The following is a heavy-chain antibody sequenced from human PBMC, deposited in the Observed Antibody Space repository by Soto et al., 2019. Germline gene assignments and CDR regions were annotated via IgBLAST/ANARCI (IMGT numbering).Heavy chain of an antibody. CDR3: ARGRGAYYYYGMDV. CDR1: GGSFSGYY. V-gene: IGHV4-34*01. Sequence: QVQLQQWGAGLLKPSETLSLTCAVYGGSFSGYYWSWIRQPPGKGLEWIGEINHSGSTNYNPSLKRRVTISVDTSKNQFSLKLSSVTAADTAVYYCARGRGAYYYYGMDVWGQGTTVTVSS. J-gene: IGHJ6*02. CDR2: INHSGST. D-gene: IGHD1-26*01.